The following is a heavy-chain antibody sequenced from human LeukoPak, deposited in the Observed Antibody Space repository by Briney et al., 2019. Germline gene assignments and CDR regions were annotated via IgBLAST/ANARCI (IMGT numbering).Heavy chain of an antibody. V-gene: IGHV1-2*02. CDR2: VNPNSGGT. Sequence: ASVKVSCKASGYTFTGYYMHWVRQAPGQGLEWMGWVNPNSGGTNYAQKFQGRVTMTRDTSISTAYMELSRLRSDDTAVYYCARDDYDDIYYFDYWGQGTLVTVSS. CDR1: GYTFTGYY. D-gene: IGHD4-17*01. J-gene: IGHJ4*02. CDR3: ARDDYDDIYYFDY.